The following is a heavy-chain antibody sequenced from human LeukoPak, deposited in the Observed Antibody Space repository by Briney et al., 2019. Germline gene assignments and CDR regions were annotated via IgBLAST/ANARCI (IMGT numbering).Heavy chain of an antibody. CDR3: ARIPCTGGSCYYFDS. J-gene: IGHJ4*02. CDR1: GDSIGSSTYY. V-gene: IGHV4-39*01. Sequence: SETLSLTCTVSGDSIGSSTYYWGWIRQPPGKGPEWIGSIFYSGSTSYKPSLESRLTMSVKMSKNQFSLRLSSVTAADTAVYYCARIPCTGGSCYYFDSWGQGILVIVSS. D-gene: IGHD2-15*01. CDR2: IFYSGST.